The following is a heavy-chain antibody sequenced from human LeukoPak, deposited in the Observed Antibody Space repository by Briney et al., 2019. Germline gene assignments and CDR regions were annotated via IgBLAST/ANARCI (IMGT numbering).Heavy chain of an antibody. CDR3: ARSHYGSGGYYTYIFDY. D-gene: IGHD3-10*01. CDR2: IYYSGST. V-gene: IGHV4-59*01. Sequence: SETLSLTCTVSGGSISSYYWSWIRQPPGKGLEWIGYIYYSGSTNYNPSLKSRVTISVDTSKNQFSLKLSSVTAADTAVYYCARSHYGSGGYYTYIFDYWGQGTLVTVSS. CDR1: GGSISSYY. J-gene: IGHJ4*02.